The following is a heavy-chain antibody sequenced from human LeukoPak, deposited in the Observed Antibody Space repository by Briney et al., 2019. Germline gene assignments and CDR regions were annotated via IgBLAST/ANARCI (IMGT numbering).Heavy chain of an antibody. V-gene: IGHV3-11*01. CDR2: ISYTYSDT. CDR1: GFIFSDYY. CDR3: ASGSSSVGY. J-gene: IGHJ4*02. D-gene: IGHD6-6*01. Sequence: GGSLRLSCAASGFIFSDYYMSWIRQTPGKGLEWISYISYTYSDTYYADSVRGRFTISRDNAKNSLYLQMNNLRAEDTAVYYCASGSSSVGYWGQGTRVTVSS.